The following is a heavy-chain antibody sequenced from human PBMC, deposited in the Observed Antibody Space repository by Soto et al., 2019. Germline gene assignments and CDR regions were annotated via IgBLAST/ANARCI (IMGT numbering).Heavy chain of an antibody. V-gene: IGHV4-39*01. CDR3: ARTYYYYDSSGPDY. D-gene: IGHD3-22*01. CDR1: GGSISSSSYY. J-gene: IGHJ4*02. CDR2: IYYSGST. Sequence: SETLSLTCTVSGGSISSSSYYWGWIRQPPGKGLEWIGSIYYSGSTYYNPSLKSRVTISVDTSKNQFSLKLSSVTAADTAVYYCARTYYYYDSSGPDYWGQGTLVTVS.